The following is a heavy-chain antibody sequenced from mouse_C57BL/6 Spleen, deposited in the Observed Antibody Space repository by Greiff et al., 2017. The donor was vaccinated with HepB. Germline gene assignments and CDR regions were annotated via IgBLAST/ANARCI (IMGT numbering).Heavy chain of an antibody. CDR2: ISSGSSTI. CDR3: ARLYGRGAMDY. V-gene: IGHV5-17*01. Sequence: EVQLMESGGGLVKPGGSLKLSCAASGFTFSDYGMHWVRQAPEKGLEWVAYISSGSSTIYYADTVKGRFTISRDNAKNTLFLQMTSLRSEDTAMYYCARLYGRGAMDYWGQGTSVTGSS. J-gene: IGHJ4*01. CDR1: GFTFSDYG. D-gene: IGHD1-1*01.